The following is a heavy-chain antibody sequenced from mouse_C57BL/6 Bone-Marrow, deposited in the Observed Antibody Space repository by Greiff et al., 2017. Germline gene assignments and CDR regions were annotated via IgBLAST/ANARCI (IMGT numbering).Heavy chain of an antibody. CDR1: GYTFTSYW. CDR3: VYDGYSWCAY. D-gene: IGHD2-3*01. CDR2: IHPNSGST. V-gene: IGHV1-64*01. Sequence: GAELVKPGASVKLSCKASGYTFTSYWMHWVKQRPGQGLEWIGMIHPNSGSTNYNEKLKSKATLTVDKSYSTAYMQLSSLTSEDSAVYYCVYDGYSWCAYWGQGTLVTVSA. J-gene: IGHJ3*01.